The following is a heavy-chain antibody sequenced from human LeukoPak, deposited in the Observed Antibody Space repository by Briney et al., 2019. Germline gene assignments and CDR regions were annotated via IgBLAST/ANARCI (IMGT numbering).Heavy chain of an antibody. Sequence: GGSLRLSCAASGFTFSSYSMNWVRQAPGKGLEWVAVIWYDGSNKYYADSVKGRFTISRDNSKNTLYLQMNSLRAEDTAVYYCARSAYYYDSSGYYRLRHNDAFDIWGQGTMVTVSS. D-gene: IGHD3-22*01. V-gene: IGHV3-33*08. J-gene: IGHJ3*02. CDR3: ARSAYYYDSSGYYRLRHNDAFDI. CDR2: IWYDGSNK. CDR1: GFTFSSYS.